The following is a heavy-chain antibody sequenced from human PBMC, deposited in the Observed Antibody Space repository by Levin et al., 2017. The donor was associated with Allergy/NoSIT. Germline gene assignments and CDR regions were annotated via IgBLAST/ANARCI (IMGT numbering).Heavy chain of an antibody. D-gene: IGHD4-11*01. J-gene: IGHJ4*02. Sequence: PGGSLRLSCAASGFTFSSYAMSWVRQAPGKGLEWVSVISDSGGNTYYADSVKGRFTISRDNSKNTLYLQMNSLRAEDTAVYYCAKPYGNYVRPHFAYWGQGTLVTVSS. CDR3: AKPYGNYVRPHFAY. CDR1: GFTFSSYA. V-gene: IGHV3-23*01. CDR2: ISDSGGNT.